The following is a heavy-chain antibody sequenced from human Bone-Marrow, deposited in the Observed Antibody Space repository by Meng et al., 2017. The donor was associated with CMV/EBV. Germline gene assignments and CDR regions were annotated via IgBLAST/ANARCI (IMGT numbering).Heavy chain of an antibody. V-gene: IGHV3-66*02. J-gene: IGHJ6*01. CDR1: GFTVSSNY. CDR2: IYSGGST. CDR3: ARDVIVVVPAAIEVYYYGMDV. Sequence: GESLKISCAASGFTVSSNYMSWVRQAPGKGLEWVSVIYSGGSTYYADSVKGRFTISRDNSKNTLYLQMNSLRAEDTAVYYCARDVIVVVPAAIEVYYYGMDVWGQGTTVTGSS. D-gene: IGHD2-2*02.